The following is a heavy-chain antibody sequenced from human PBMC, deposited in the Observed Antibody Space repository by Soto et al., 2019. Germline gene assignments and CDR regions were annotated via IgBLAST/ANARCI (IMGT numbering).Heavy chain of an antibody. CDR2: INAGNGNT. Sequence: ASVKVSCKASGYTFTNYGISWVRQAPGQGLERMGWINAGNGNTKYSQKFQGRVTITRDTSASTAYMELSSLRSEDTAVYYCAREQYYYDSSGYYYDAGFDYWGQGTLVTVSS. V-gene: IGHV1-3*01. D-gene: IGHD3-22*01. CDR1: GYTFTNYG. CDR3: AREQYYYDSSGYYYDAGFDY. J-gene: IGHJ4*02.